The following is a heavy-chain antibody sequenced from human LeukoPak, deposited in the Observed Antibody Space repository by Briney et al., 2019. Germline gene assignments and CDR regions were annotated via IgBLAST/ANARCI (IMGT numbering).Heavy chain of an antibody. Sequence: GGSLRLSCVASGFTFGSYWLHWVRQAPGKGLVWVSSINYDGTNKTYADSVKGRFTVSRDNGKKTVSLQINSLRPDDTAVYYCAREANTAFDYWGQGTLVTVSS. CDR2: INYDGTNK. CDR3: AREANTAFDY. V-gene: IGHV3-74*01. J-gene: IGHJ4*02. D-gene: IGHD2/OR15-2a*01. CDR1: GFTFGSYW.